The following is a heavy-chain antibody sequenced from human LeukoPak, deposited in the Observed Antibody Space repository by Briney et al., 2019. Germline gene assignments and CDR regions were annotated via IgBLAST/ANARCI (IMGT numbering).Heavy chain of an antibody. CDR1: GGTFSSYA. D-gene: IGHD2/OR15-2a*01. Sequence: SVKVSCKASGGTFSSYAISWVRQAPGQGLEWMGGIIPIFGTANYAQKFQGRVTITADESTSTAYMELSSLRSEDTAVYYCARIPESASNVTGYYFDYWGQGTLVTVSS. V-gene: IGHV1-69*01. CDR2: IIPIFGTA. CDR3: ARIPESASNVTGYYFDY. J-gene: IGHJ4*02.